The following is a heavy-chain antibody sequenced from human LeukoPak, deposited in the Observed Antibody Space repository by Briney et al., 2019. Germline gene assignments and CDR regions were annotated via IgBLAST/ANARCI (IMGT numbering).Heavy chain of an antibody. V-gene: IGHV1-2*02. J-gene: IGHJ3*01. CDR3: ARAVDESTGHYDSLHF. D-gene: IGHD2-8*02. Sequence: ASVKVSCKASGYTLDENHIHWVRQAPGQGPERMGWINPKSGATDSAQQFQGRLTMTRDTSIGTASMDLSGLRLDDTGIYYCARAVDESTGHYDSLHFWGQGTMVTVSS. CDR2: INPKSGAT. CDR1: GYTLDENH.